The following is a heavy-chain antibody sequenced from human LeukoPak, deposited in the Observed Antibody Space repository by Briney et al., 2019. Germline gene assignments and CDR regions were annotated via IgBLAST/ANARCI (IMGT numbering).Heavy chain of an antibody. CDR1: GGSISSYY. Sequence: SETLSLTCTVSGGSISSYYWSWIRQPAGKGLEWIGRIYTSGSTNYNPSLKSRVTMSVDTSKNQFSLKLSSVTAADTAVYYCAREYNENPENWFDPWGQGTLVTVSS. J-gene: IGHJ5*02. V-gene: IGHV4-4*07. D-gene: IGHD1-1*01. CDR3: AREYNENPENWFDP. CDR2: IYTSGST.